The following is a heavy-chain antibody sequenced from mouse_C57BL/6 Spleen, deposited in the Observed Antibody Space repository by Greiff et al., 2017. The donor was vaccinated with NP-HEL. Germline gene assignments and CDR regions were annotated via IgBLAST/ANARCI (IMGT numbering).Heavy chain of an antibody. D-gene: IGHD1-1*01. J-gene: IGHJ3*01. CDR1: GFTFSSYA. Sequence: EVKLVESGGGLVKPGGSLKLSCAASGFTFSSYAMSWVRQTPEKRLEWVATISDGGSYTYYPDNVKGRFTISRDNAKNNLYLQMSHLKSEDTAMYYCARDEELLRFAYWGQGTLVTVSA. CDR2: ISDGGSYT. CDR3: ARDEELLRFAY. V-gene: IGHV5-4*01.